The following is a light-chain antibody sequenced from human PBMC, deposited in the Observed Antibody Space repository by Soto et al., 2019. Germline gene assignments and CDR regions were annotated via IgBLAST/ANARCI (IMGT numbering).Light chain of an antibody. CDR3: SSNTSSSTLV. J-gene: IGLJ1*01. CDR1: GSDVGGYNY. V-gene: IGLV2-14*01. CDR2: GVT. Sequence: QSALTQPASVSGSPRQSITISCTGTGSDVGGYNYVSWYQQHPGKAPKLMIYGVTNRPSGVSNRFSGSKSGNTASLTISGLQVEDEADYYCSSNTSSSTLVLGTGTKVTVL.